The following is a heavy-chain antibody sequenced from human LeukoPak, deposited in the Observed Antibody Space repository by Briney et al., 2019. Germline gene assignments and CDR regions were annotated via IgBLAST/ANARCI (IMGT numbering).Heavy chain of an antibody. J-gene: IGHJ6*03. CDR1: GDSISTSSYY. V-gene: IGHV4-39*07. CDR2: IYYSGST. Sequence: SETLSLTCSVSGDSISTSSYYWGWIRQPPGKGLEWIGSIYYSGSTYYNPSLKSRVTISVDTSKNQFSLKLSSVTAADTAVYYCARVNSEYYYYYYYMDVWGKGTTVTVSS. D-gene: IGHD2/OR15-2a*01. CDR3: ARVNSEYYYYYYYMDV.